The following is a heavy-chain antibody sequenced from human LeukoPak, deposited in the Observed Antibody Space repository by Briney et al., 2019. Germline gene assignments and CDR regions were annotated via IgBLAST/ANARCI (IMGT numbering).Heavy chain of an antibody. CDR2: IYTSGST. V-gene: IGHV4-4*07. Sequence: SETLSLTCTVSGGSISSYYWSWIRQPAGKGLGWIGRIYTSGSTNYNPSLKSRVTMSVDTSKNQFSLKLSSVTAADTAVYYCAVQFLSSSWYGFDYWGQGTLVTVSS. CDR1: GGSISSYY. J-gene: IGHJ4*02. CDR3: AVQFLSSSWYGFDY. D-gene: IGHD6-13*01.